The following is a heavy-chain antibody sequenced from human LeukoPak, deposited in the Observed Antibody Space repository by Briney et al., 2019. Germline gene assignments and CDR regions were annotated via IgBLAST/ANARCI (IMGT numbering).Heavy chain of an antibody. J-gene: IGHJ6*02. Sequence: GGSLRLSCAASGFTFSSYWMNWVRQAPGKGLVWVSRIASDGSSTTYADSVKGRFTISRDNSKNTLYLQMNSLRAEDTAVYYCAKDLFGGWVLDVWGQGTTVTVSS. V-gene: IGHV3-74*01. CDR3: AKDLFGGWVLDV. CDR1: GFTFSSYW. CDR2: IASDGSST. D-gene: IGHD6-19*01.